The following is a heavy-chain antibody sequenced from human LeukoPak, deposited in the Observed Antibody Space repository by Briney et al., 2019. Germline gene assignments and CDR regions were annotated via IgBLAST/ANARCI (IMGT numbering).Heavy chain of an antibody. J-gene: IGHJ4*02. D-gene: IGHD3-22*01. Sequence: GESLKISCEGSGYSFNTYWIGWVRQMPGKGLEWMGIIYPGDSDTRYSPSFQGQVTISADKSISTAYLQWSSLKTSDTAMYYCARRYHDCGYSRRFDYWGQGTLVTVSS. CDR3: ARRYHDCGYSRRFDY. V-gene: IGHV5-51*01. CDR1: GYSFNTYW. CDR2: IYPGDSDT.